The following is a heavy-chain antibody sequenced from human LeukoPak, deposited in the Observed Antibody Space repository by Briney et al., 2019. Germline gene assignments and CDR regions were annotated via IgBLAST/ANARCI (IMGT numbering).Heavy chain of an antibody. D-gene: IGHD3-10*01. CDR2: INPNSGGT. CDR1: GYTFTGYY. CDR3: ASSRPITMVRGVLNRVYYMDV. J-gene: IGHJ6*03. V-gene: IGHV1-2*02. Sequence: ASVKVSCKPSGYTFTGYYMHWVRQAPGQGLEWMGWINPNSGGTNYAQKFQGRVTMTRDTSISTAYMELSRLRSDGTAVYYCASSRPITMVRGVLNRVYYMDVWGQGTMVTVSS.